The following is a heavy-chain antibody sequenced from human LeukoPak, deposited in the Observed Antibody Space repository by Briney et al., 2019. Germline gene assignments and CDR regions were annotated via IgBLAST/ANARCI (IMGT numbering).Heavy chain of an antibody. CDR3: AREATVTASFDY. CDR2: INWNGGST. J-gene: IGHJ4*02. V-gene: IGHV3-20*04. D-gene: IGHD4-17*01. CDR1: GFTFDDYA. Sequence: GRSLRLSCSASGFTFDDYAVSWFRQAPGKGLEWVSGINWNGGSTGYADSVKGRFTISRDNAKNSLYLHMNSLRAEDTALYYCAREATVTASFDYWGQGTLVTVSS.